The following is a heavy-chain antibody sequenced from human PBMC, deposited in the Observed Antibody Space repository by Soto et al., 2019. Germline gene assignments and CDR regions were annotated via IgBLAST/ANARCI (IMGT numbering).Heavy chain of an antibody. CDR2: TYYRSKWSN. D-gene: IGHD1-26*01. CDR3: ARGRHSGFDY. V-gene: IGHV6-1*01. CDR1: GDSVFTNGVA. J-gene: IGHJ4*02. Sequence: QVQLQHSGPGLVKPSQTLSLTCAISGDSVFTNGVAWNWLRQSPSRGLEWLGRTYYRSKWSNDYAVSVKSRITINLDTSKNQLSLQLNSVIPEDTAVYYCARGRHSGFDYWGQGTLVTVSS.